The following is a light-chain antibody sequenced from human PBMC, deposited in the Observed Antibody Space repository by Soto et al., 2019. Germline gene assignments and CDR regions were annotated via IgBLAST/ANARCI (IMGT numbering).Light chain of an antibody. CDR3: QQYNYWPPWT. Sequence: EIVMTQSPATLSVSPGERATLSCRASQSVSSNLAWFQQKPGQSPRLLIYGASTRATGIPARFSGSGSGTEFTLTISSQQSEYFAVYYCQQYNYWPPWTFGQGTKVEIK. J-gene: IGKJ1*01. V-gene: IGKV3-15*01. CDR2: GAS. CDR1: QSVSSN.